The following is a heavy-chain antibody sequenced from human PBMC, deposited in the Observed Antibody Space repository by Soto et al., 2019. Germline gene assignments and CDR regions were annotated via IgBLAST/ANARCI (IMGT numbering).Heavy chain of an antibody. V-gene: IGHV3-23*01. J-gene: IGHJ4*02. CDR3: AKDYDCGDSLPFDY. CDR2: IIGVGDTA. CDR1: GFSFRDYG. D-gene: IGHD4-17*01. Sequence: EVQLLEAGGGLVQPGGSLRLSCAASGFSFRDYGMSWVRQAPGKGLEWLSAIIGVGDTAYYADSVRGRFTISRDNSKNTLYLQLNDRGAEDAAIYYCAKDYDCGDSLPFDYWGQGTLVTVSS.